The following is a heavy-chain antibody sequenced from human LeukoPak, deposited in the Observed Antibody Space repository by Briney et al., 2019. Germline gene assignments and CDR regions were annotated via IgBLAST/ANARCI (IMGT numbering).Heavy chain of an antibody. J-gene: IGHJ4*02. V-gene: IGHV3-23*01. CDR3: ARGGWPFDF. D-gene: IGHD3-10*01. Sequence: HPGGSLRLSCAASGFPFSTYWMYWVRQVAGKGLEWVSSINDSGDITNYADSVKGRFTIARDDSKNTVYLEMKSLTAEDTALYYCARGGWPFDFWGQGTLVTVSS. CDR2: INDSGDIT. CDR1: GFPFSTYW.